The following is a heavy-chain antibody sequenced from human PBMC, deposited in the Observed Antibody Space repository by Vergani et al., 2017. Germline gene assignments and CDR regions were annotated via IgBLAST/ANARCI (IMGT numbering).Heavy chain of an antibody. D-gene: IGHD6-19*01. J-gene: IGHJ5*02. CDR2: INHSGST. Sequence: QVQLQQWGAGLLKPSETLSLTCAVYGGSFSGYYWSWIRQPPGKGLEWIGEINHSGSTNTNPSLKSRVTISVDTSKNQFSLRLSSVTAADTAVYYCARGLARRGMGQWLVMWWFDPWGQGTLVTVSS. CDR3: ARGLARRGMGQWLVMWWFDP. V-gene: IGHV4-34*01. CDR1: GGSFSGYY.